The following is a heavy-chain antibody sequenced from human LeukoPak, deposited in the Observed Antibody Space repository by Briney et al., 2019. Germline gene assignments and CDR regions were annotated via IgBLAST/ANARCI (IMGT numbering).Heavy chain of an antibody. Sequence: GGSLRLSCAASGFTFSSYGMHWVRQAPGKGLEWVAFIRYDGSNKYYADSVKGRFTISRDNSKNTLYLQMNSLRAEDTAVYYCARVPLAYCGGDCYSFYYYYGIDVWGQGTTVTVSS. CDR3: ARVPLAYCGGDCYSFYYYYGIDV. D-gene: IGHD2-21*02. CDR1: GFTFSSYG. V-gene: IGHV3-30*02. CDR2: IRYDGSNK. J-gene: IGHJ6*02.